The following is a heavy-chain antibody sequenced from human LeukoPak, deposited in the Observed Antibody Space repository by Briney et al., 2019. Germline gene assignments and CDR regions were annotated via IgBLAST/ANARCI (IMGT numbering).Heavy chain of an antibody. CDR2: IYYSGST. J-gene: IGHJ6*03. Sequence: PSETLSLTCTVSGGSISSYYWSWIRQPPGKGLEWIGYIYYSGSTNYNPSLKSRVTISVDTSKNQFSLKLSSVTAADTAVYYCARGYCSSTSCPNSHYYYMDVWGKGTTVTVSS. CDR3: ARGYCSSTSCPNSHYYYMDV. D-gene: IGHD2-2*01. V-gene: IGHV4-59*08. CDR1: GGSISSYY.